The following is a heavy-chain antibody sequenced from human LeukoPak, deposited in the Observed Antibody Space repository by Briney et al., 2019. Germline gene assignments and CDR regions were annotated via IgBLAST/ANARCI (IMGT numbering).Heavy chain of an antibody. Sequence: SETLSLTCTVSGGSTSSYYWSWIRQPPGKGLEWIGYIYYSGSTNYNPSLKSRVTISVDTSKNQFSLKLSSVTAADTAVYYCARAYYDFWSGYPSAFDIWGQGTMVTVSS. V-gene: IGHV4-59*01. CDR1: GGSTSSYY. CDR3: ARAYYDFWSGYPSAFDI. J-gene: IGHJ3*02. CDR2: IYYSGST. D-gene: IGHD3-3*01.